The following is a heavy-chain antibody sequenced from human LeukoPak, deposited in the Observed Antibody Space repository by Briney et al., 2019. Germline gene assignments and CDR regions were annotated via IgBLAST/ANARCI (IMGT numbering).Heavy chain of an antibody. Sequence: GRSLRLSCAASGFTFSSYGMHWVRQAPGKGLEWGSVISYDGSNKYYADSVKGRFTISRDNSKNTLYLQMNSLRAEDTAVYYCAKVSERLATVSNFDYWGQGTLVTVSS. D-gene: IGHD6-19*01. J-gene: IGHJ4*02. V-gene: IGHV3-30*18. CDR3: AKVSERLATVSNFDY. CDR2: ISYDGSNK. CDR1: GFTFSSYG.